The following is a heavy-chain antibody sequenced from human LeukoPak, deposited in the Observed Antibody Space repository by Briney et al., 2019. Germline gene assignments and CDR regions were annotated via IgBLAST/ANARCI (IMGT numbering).Heavy chain of an antibody. Sequence: PSETLSLTCTVSGGSISSYYWSWIRQPPGKGLEWIGSIFYSGSSYYNPSLKSRVSISADTSKNQFSLKLSSVTAADTAVYYCASGGVGDRLGYWGQGTLVIVSS. V-gene: IGHV4-59*05. CDR3: ASGGVGDRLGY. J-gene: IGHJ4*02. D-gene: IGHD6-25*01. CDR1: GGSISSYY. CDR2: IFYSGSS.